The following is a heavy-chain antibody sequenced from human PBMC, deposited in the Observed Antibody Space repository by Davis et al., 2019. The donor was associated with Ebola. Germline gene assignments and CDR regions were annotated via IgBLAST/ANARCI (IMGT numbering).Heavy chain of an antibody. CDR1: GGSISSCGYY. CDR2: IYYSGST. D-gene: IGHD6-13*01. CDR3: ARDQTAALTYYYYYYMDV. J-gene: IGHJ6*03. V-gene: IGHV4-31*03. Sequence: PSETLSLTCTVSGGSISSCGYYWSWIRQHPGKGLEWIGYIYYSGSTYDNPALKSRVTITVDTSKNQFSLKLSSVTAADTAVYYCARDQTAALTYYYYYYMDVWGKGTTVTVSS.